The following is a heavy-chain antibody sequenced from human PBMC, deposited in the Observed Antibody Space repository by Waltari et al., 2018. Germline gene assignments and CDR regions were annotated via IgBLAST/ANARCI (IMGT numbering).Heavy chain of an antibody. J-gene: IGHJ4*02. V-gene: IGHV4-39*01. CDR2: IYYSGTT. Sequence: LDLQESGPGPVKPSETLSLTCSVSGGPTRNSGYYRVWIRQPPGKGLVWIGSIYYSGTTYYNPSLNSRVTISVDTSKNQFSLKLTSVTAADTAMYFCARQSYYDESGHDWGQGTLVTVSS. D-gene: IGHD3-22*01. CDR3: ARQSYYDESGHD. CDR1: GGPTRNSGYY.